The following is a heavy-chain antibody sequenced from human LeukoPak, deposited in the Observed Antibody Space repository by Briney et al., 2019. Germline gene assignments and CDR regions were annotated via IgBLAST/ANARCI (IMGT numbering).Heavy chain of an antibody. CDR2: IRYSGSA. V-gene: IGHV4-59*08. CDR1: GDSISTYY. CDR3: ARLVYDSRGYYFDY. D-gene: IGHD3-22*01. Sequence: SETLSLTCAVSGDSISTYYWSWIRQPPGKGLEWIGYIRYSGSANYNPSLRSRVTISIDTSKNQFSLKLSSVTAADTAVYHCARLVYDSRGYYFDYWGQGTLVTVSS. J-gene: IGHJ4*02.